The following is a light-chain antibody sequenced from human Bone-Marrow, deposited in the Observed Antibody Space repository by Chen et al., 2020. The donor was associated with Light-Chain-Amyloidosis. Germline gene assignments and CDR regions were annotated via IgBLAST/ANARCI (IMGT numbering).Light chain of an antibody. CDR3: QQYGTSPLT. CDR1: QTISSTY. V-gene: IGKV3-20*01. CDR2: GSS. Sequence: EIVLTQSPGTLSLSPGEGANLSCRASQTISSTYLTWYQQKFGQAPRLLIYGSSSRATGIPDRFTGSGSGTDFTLTINRLEPEDFAMYYCQQYGTSPLTFGGGTEVEIK. J-gene: IGKJ4*01.